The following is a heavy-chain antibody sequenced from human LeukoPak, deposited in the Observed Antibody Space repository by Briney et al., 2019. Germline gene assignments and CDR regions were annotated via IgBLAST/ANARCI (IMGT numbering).Heavy chain of an antibody. D-gene: IGHD1-1*01. J-gene: IGHJ5*02. CDR3: VRGVGYTLLS. Sequence: GGSLRLSCAASGFTFSSYGMHWVRQAPGKGLEWVAVISYDGSNKYYADSVKGRFTISRDNSKNTLYLQMNSLRAEDTAVYYCVRGVGYTLLSWGQGTLVTVSS. CDR2: ISYDGSNK. CDR1: GFTFSSYG. V-gene: IGHV3-30*03.